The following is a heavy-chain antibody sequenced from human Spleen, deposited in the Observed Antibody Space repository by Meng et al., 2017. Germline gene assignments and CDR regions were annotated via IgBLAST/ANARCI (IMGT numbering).Heavy chain of an antibody. J-gene: IGHJ1*01. CDR2: LSGSGDYT. D-gene: IGHD3-16*02. CDR3: AKVTTDIWGSYRYRGEGYFHD. V-gene: IGHV3-23*01. CDR1: GFTFSNYA. Sequence: GESLKISCAASGFTFSNYAMAWVRQAPGTGLEWVSTLSGSGDYTYYADSVKGRFTISRDKSRKTVYLQMNSLRGEDTALYYCAKVTTDIWGSYRYRGEGYFHDWGQGAPVTVSS.